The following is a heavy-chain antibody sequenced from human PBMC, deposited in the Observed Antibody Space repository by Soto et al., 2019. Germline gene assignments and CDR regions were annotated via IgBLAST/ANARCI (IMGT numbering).Heavy chain of an antibody. CDR3: ARDPPYYDFWSGPRDV. CDR2: ISAYNGNT. CDR1: GYTFTSYG. V-gene: IGHV1-18*01. D-gene: IGHD3-3*01. J-gene: IGHJ6*04. Sequence: ASVKVSCKASGYTFTSYGISWVRQAPGQGLEWMGWISAYNGNTNYAQKLQGRVTMTTDTSTSTAYMELRSLRSDDTALYYCARDPPYYDFWSGPRDVWGKGTTVTVSS.